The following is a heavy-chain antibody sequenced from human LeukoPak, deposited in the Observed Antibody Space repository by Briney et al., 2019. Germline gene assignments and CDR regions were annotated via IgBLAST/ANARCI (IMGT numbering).Heavy chain of an antibody. D-gene: IGHD4-11*01. J-gene: IGHJ3*02. Sequence: SETLSLTCTVSGGSVSSGSYYWSWTRQPPGKGLEWVGYIYYSGSTNYNPSLKSRVTISVDTSKNQFSLKLSSVTAADTAVYYCARADYSNYGDAFDIWGQGTMVTVSS. V-gene: IGHV4-61*01. CDR1: GGSVSSGSYY. CDR3: ARADYSNYGDAFDI. CDR2: IYYSGST.